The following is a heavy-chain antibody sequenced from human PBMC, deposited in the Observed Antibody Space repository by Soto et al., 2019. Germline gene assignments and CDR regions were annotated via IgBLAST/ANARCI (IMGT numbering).Heavy chain of an antibody. CDR3: ARGYSPALGAPWARVNWFDP. CDR1: CGSMSNYY. V-gene: IGHV4-59*01. CDR2: IYYIGST. Sequence: SETLSRTCTFSCGSMSNYYWSCIRHPPGKGLCWIGYIYYIGSTNYNPSLKSRVTMSVDTSRNQLSLNLTSVTAADTAVYYCARGYSPALGAPWARVNWFDPWGQGTLVTVSS. D-gene: IGHD1-26*01. J-gene: IGHJ5*02.